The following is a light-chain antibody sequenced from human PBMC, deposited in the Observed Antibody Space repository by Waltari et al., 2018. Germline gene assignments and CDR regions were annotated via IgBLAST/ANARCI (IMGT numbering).Light chain of an antibody. Sequence: QSALTQSASVSGSPGQSITISCTGTSSDVGNYNFVSWYQQHPGKAPKLMIYEGSKRPSGVSNRFSGSKSGNTASLTISGLQAEDEADYYCCSYAGSTTFYVFGTETKVTVV. J-gene: IGLJ1*01. CDR3: CSYAGSTTFYV. V-gene: IGLV2-23*01. CDR2: EGS. CDR1: SSDVGNYNF.